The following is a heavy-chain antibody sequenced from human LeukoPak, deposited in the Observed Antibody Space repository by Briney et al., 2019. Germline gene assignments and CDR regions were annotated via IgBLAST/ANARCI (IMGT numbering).Heavy chain of an antibody. CDR3: AREYYYDSRGFDY. V-gene: IGHV3-48*03. CDR2: ISSSGSTI. D-gene: IGHD3-22*01. CDR1: GFTFSSYE. J-gene: IGHJ4*02. Sequence: GGSLRLSCAASGFTFSSYEMNWVRQAPGKGLEWVSYISSSGSTIYYADSVKGRFTISRDNSKNTLYLQMNSLRAEDTAVYYCAREYYYDSRGFDYWGQGTLVTVSS.